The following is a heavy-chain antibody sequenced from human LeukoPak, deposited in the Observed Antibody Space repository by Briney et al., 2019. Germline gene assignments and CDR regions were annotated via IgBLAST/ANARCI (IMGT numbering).Heavy chain of an antibody. J-gene: IGHJ4*02. V-gene: IGHV1-2*06. CDR1: GYTFTGYY. Sequence: ASVKVSCKASGYTFTGYYMHWVRQAPGQGLEWMGRINPNSGGKHYTQEFQGRVTMTRDTSISTAYMELSRLRSDDTAVFYCAREGSWYSADYWGQGTLVTVSS. CDR3: AREGSWYSADY. D-gene: IGHD6-13*01. CDR2: INPNSGGK.